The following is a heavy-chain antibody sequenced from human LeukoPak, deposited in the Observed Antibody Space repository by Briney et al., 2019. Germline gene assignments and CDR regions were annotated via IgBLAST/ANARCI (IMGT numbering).Heavy chain of an antibody. J-gene: IGHJ4*02. D-gene: IGHD6-13*01. CDR1: GFTFSSCA. CDR2: ISGSGAGT. Sequence: GGSLRLSCAVSGFTFSSCAMSWVRQAPGKGLEWVSGISGSGAGTYYADSVKGRFTTSRDNSKSTLYLQMNSLRAEDTAVYFCAKGQQYTKAYFDSWGQGALVTVSS. V-gene: IGHV3-23*01. CDR3: AKGQQYTKAYFDS.